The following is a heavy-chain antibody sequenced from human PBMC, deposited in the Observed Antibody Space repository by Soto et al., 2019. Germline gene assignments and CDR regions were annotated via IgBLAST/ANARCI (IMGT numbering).Heavy chain of an antibody. V-gene: IGHV1-18*01. Sequence: QVQLVQSGAEVKKPGASVKVSCKASGYTFTSYSISWVRXAXXQGLEWMGWISAYNGNTNYAQKLQGRVTMTTDTXXXXXXXXXXXXXXXXXXVXXXARXXGYFGDYWGQGTLVTVSS. CDR2: ISAYNGNT. CDR1: GYTFTSYS. J-gene: IGHJ4*02. D-gene: IGHD3-10*01. CDR3: ARXXGYFGDY.